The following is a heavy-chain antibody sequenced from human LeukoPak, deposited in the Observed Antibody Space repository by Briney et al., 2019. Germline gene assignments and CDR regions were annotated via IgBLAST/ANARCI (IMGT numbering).Heavy chain of an antibody. J-gene: IGHJ6*03. CDR1: KFPLSKYD. CDR2: IRYDGNNK. V-gene: IGHV3-30*02. CDR3: ETFGDYYEPHMDV. D-gene: IGHD3-3*01. Sequence: GGSLRLSCAASKFPLSKYDMHWVRQAPGKGLVWVAFIRYDGNNKQYVDSVRGRFTISRDNSKNTLYLQMNSLRVEDTAVYYCETFGDYYEPHMDVWGKGTTVTVSS.